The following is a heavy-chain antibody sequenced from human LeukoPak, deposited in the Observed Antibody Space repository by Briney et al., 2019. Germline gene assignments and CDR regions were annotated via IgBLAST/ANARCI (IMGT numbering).Heavy chain of an antibody. V-gene: IGHV1-24*01. D-gene: IGHD3-22*01. J-gene: IGHJ4*02. Sequence: ASVKVSCKVSGYTLTELSMHWVRQAPGKGLEWMGGFDPEDGETIYAQKFQGRVTMTEDTSTDTAYMELSSLRSEDTAVYYCATADSSGYPYYFDYWGQGTLVTVSS. CDR3: ATADSSGYPYYFDY. CDR2: FDPEDGET. CDR1: GYTLTELS.